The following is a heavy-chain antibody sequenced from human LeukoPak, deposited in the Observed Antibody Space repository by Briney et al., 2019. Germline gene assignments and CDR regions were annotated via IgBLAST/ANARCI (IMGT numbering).Heavy chain of an antibody. CDR2: ISRNSTYI. CDR3: ARSMDFYDPGAFDI. J-gene: IGHJ3*02. V-gene: IGHV3-21*01. CDR1: GFTFSDYI. D-gene: IGHD2/OR15-2a*01. Sequence: PGGSLRLACAASGFTFSDYIIPPPPHPPRPRPPCAPPISRNSTYIHYADSVKGRFTISRDNARNSLYLQMNSLRAEDTAVYYCARSMDFYDPGAFDIWGQGTMVTVSS.